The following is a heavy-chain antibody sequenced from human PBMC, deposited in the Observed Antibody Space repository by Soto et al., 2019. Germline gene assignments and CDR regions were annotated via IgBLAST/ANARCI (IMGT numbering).Heavy chain of an antibody. D-gene: IGHD4-17*01. Sequence: SVKVSCKASGGTFSSYAISWVRQAPGQGLEWMGGIIPIFGTANYAQKFQGRVTITADESTSTAYMELSSLRSEDTAVYYCARHDYGVNPPAPYYYYGMDVWGQGTTVTVSS. J-gene: IGHJ6*02. V-gene: IGHV1-69*13. CDR1: GGTFSSYA. CDR3: ARHDYGVNPPAPYYYYGMDV. CDR2: IIPIFGTA.